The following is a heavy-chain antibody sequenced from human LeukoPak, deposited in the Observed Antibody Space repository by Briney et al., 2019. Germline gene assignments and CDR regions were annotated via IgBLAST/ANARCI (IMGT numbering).Heavy chain of an antibody. J-gene: IGHJ4*02. D-gene: IGHD3-22*01. CDR2: ISYTGNT. Sequence: SETLSLTCTVSGGSITTTGYYWGWIRQPPGKGLEWIGSISYTGNTYYNPSLRSRVTISVDMSKNQFSLKLTSVTAADTAVYYCAAYYYDSSGYLSCGQGTLVTVSS. CDR1: GGSITTTGYY. V-gene: IGHV4-39*01. CDR3: AAYYYDSSGYLS.